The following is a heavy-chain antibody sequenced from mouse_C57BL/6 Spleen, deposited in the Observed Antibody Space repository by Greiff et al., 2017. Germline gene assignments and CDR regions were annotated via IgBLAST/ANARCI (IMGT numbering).Heavy chain of an antibody. CDR1: GFSLTSYG. V-gene: IGHV2-6*01. CDR2: IWGVGST. Sequence: VNLVESGPGLVAPSQSLSITCTVSGFSLTSYGVDWVRQSPGKGLEWLGVIWGVGSTNYNSALKSRLSISKDNYKSQVFLKMNSLQTDDTAMYYCSTSGYDAMDYWGQGTSVTVSS. J-gene: IGHJ4*01. D-gene: IGHD3-2*02. CDR3: STSGYDAMDY.